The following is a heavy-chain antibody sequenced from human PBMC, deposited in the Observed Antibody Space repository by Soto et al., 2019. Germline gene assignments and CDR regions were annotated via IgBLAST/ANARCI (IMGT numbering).Heavy chain of an antibody. J-gene: IGHJ4*02. Sequence: QSGGSLRLSCAASGFTFSRYAMHWVRQAPGKGLEWVAVISYDGSNKYYADSVKGRFTISRDNSKNTLYLQMNSLRAEDTAVYYCARDLYCSGGSCYSFSLDYWGQGTLVTVSS. V-gene: IGHV3-30-3*01. CDR1: GFTFSRYA. D-gene: IGHD2-15*01. CDR2: ISYDGSNK. CDR3: ARDLYCSGGSCYSFSLDY.